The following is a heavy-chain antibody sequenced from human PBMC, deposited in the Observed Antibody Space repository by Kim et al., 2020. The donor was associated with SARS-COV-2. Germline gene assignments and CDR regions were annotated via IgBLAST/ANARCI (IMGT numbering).Heavy chain of an antibody. D-gene: IGHD5-18*01. CDR1: GFTFSSYA. V-gene: IGHV3-30-3*01. CDR3: AREKGQLWLLGRYYYYGMDV. Sequence: GGSLRLSCAASGFTFSSYAMHWVRQAPGKGLEWVAVISYDGSNKYYADSVKGRFTISRDNSKNTLYLQMNSLRAEDTAVYYCAREKGQLWLLGRYYYYGMDVWGQGTTVTASS. J-gene: IGHJ6*02. CDR2: ISYDGSNK.